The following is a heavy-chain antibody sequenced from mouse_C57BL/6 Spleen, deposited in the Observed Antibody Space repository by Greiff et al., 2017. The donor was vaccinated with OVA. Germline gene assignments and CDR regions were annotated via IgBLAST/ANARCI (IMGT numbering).Heavy chain of an antibody. J-gene: IGHJ2*01. CDR3: ARWYDGYYVDY. V-gene: IGHV1-50*01. CDR1: GYTFTSYW. CDR2: IDPSASYN. D-gene: IGHD2-3*01. Sequence: QVQLQQPGAELVKPGASVKLSCKASGYTFTSYWMQWVKQRPGQGLEWIGEIDPSASYNNKNQKFKGKATLTVDTPSSTAYMQLSSLTSEDSAVYYCARWYDGYYVDYWGQGTTLTVSS.